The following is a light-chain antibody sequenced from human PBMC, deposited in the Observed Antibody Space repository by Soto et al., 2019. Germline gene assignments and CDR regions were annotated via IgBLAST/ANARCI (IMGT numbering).Light chain of an antibody. CDR3: QQYNNWPPGT. CDR2: GVS. V-gene: IGKV3-15*01. CDR1: HSIKRSY. Sequence: IVLMQSXGTXSXSRXERATVFXRASHSIKRSYLAWYQHKPGQAPSLLIYGVSTRATGIPARFSGSGSGTEFTLTITSLQSEDFAVYYCQQYNNWPPGTFGQGTKVDI. J-gene: IGKJ1*01.